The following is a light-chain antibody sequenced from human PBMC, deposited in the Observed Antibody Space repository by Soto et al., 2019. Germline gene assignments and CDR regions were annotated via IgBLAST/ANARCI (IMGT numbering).Light chain of an antibody. Sequence: DVVMTQSPLSLPVTLGQPASISCRCSQSLLSSDGDTFLNWFHRRPGQSPRRLIYKVSNRDSGVPDRFSGSGSGTNFTLTISRVEAEDVGVYYCMQGTHWPPWTFGQGTKVEIK. CDR1: QSLLSSDGDTF. J-gene: IGKJ1*01. CDR2: KVS. CDR3: MQGTHWPPWT. V-gene: IGKV2-30*01.